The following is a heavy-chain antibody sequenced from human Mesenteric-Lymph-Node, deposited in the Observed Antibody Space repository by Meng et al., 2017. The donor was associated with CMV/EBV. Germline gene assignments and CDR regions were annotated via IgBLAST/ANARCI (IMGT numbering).Heavy chain of an antibody. V-gene: IGHV4-34*01. CDR1: GGSFSGYY. J-gene: IGHJ4*02. Sequence: QVQLHQWGAGLLKPSETLSVTCAVYGGSFSGYYWNWIRQSPEKGLEWIGEINHSGSTTYNPSFTSRIIISVDTSTNQISLNMSSVTAADTDVYYCARGSSYDILTGYIDYWGQGALVTVSS. CDR2: INHSGST. CDR3: ARGSSYDILTGYIDY. D-gene: IGHD3-9*01.